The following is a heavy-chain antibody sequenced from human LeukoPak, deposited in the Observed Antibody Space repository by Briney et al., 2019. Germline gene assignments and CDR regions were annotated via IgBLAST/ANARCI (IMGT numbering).Heavy chain of an antibody. J-gene: IGHJ4*02. CDR1: GYTFTSYY. CDR3: ARALTPSDTAMVPLFDY. CDR2: INPSGGST. D-gene: IGHD5-18*01. V-gene: IGHV1-46*01. Sequence: ASVKVSCKASGYTFTSYYMHWVRQAPGQGLEWMGIINPSGGSTSYAQKFQGRVTMTRDTSTSTVYMELSSLRSEDTAVYYCARALTPSDTAMVPLFDYWGQGTLVTVSS.